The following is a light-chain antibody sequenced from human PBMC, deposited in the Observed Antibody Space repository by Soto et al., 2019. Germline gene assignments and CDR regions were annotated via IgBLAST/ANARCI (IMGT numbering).Light chain of an antibody. CDR2: DAS. CDR3: QQYSSSSEWT. J-gene: IGKJ1*01. CDR1: QSISSW. Sequence: DVQMTQSPSTPSASVGDRVTITCRASQSISSWLAWYQQKPGKAPKLLIYDASSLESGVPSRFSGSGSGTEFTLTISSLQPDDFATYYCQQYSSSSEWTFGQGTKVDNK. V-gene: IGKV1-5*01.